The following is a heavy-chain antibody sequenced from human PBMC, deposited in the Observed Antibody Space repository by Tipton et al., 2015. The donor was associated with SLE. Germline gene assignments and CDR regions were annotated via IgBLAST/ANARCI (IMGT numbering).Heavy chain of an antibody. Sequence: SLRLSCAASGFTFSSFSMNWVRQAPGKGLEWVANIKQDGSEKNYVDSVKGRFAISRDNADNSLYLQMNSLRAEDTAMYYCARDNRAGATPYNWFDPWGQGTLVTVSS. CDR1: GFTFSSFS. V-gene: IGHV3-7*01. CDR3: ARDNRAGATPYNWFDP. J-gene: IGHJ5*02. D-gene: IGHD1-14*01. CDR2: IKQDGSEK.